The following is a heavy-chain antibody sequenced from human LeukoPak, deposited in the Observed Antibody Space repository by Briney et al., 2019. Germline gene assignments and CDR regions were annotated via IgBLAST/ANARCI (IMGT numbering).Heavy chain of an antibody. CDR2: ISAYNGNT. J-gene: IGHJ6*02. Sequence: ASVKVSCKASGYTFTSYGISWVRQAPGQGLEWMGWISAYNGNTNCAQKLQGRVTMTTDTSTSTAYMELRSLRSDDTAVYYCARDAPDPLSYDTIHYYGMDVWGQGTTVTVSS. CDR1: GYTFTSYG. V-gene: IGHV1-18*01. D-gene: IGHD3-22*01. CDR3: ARDAPDPLSYDTIHYYGMDV.